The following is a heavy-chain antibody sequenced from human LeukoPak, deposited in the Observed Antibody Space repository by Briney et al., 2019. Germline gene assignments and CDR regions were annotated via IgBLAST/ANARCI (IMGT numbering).Heavy chain of an antibody. D-gene: IGHD3-10*01. Sequence: SETLSLTCAVYGGSFSGYYWSWIRQPPGKGLEWIGEINHSGSTYYTPSLGSRVTISVDTSKNEFSLNLKSVTAADTAVYYCARAGWIITSGIDYWGQGALVTVSS. CDR3: ARAGWIITSGIDY. CDR1: GGSFSGYY. V-gene: IGHV4-34*01. CDR2: INHSGST. J-gene: IGHJ4*02.